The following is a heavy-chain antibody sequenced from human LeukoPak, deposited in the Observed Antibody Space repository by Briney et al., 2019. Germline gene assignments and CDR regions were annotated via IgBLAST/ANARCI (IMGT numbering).Heavy chain of an antibody. J-gene: IGHJ2*01. CDR3: ARVPDYDILTGSLYWYFDL. CDR1: GGSISSYY. Sequence: SETLSLTCTVSGGSISSYYWSWIRQPPGKGLEWIGYIYYSGSTNYNPSLKSRVTISVDTSKNQFSLKLSSVTAADTAVYYCARVPDYDILTGSLYWYFDLWGRGTLVTVSS. V-gene: IGHV4-59*01. D-gene: IGHD3-9*01. CDR2: IYYSGST.